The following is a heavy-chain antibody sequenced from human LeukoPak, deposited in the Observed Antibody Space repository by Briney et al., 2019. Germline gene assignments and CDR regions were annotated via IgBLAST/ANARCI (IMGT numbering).Heavy chain of an antibody. CDR3: ATHPGGLQSGFDN. D-gene: IGHD5-24*01. J-gene: IGHJ4*02. Sequence: GESLKISCKGSGYSFTSHWIGWVRQTPGKGLEWMGIIYPGDSATRYSPSFQGQVTISADRSSSTAYIQWSRLKASDTAMYYCATHPGGLQSGFDNWGQGTLVTVSS. CDR2: IYPGDSAT. V-gene: IGHV5-51*01. CDR1: GYSFTSHW.